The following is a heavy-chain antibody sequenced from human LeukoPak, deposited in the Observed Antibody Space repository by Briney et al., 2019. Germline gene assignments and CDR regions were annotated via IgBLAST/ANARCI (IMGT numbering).Heavy chain of an antibody. V-gene: IGHV4-4*07. J-gene: IGHJ4*02. Sequence: SETLSLTCTGHGDSISSYYWSSIRQPAGKGLEWIGRIVTSGSTNYHPSIKSRVTISVDTSKNQFSLKLSSVTAADTAVYYCARDETYGGNSGELHYWGQGTLVTVSS. CDR2: IVTSGST. D-gene: IGHD4-23*01. CDR1: GDSISSYY. CDR3: ARDETYGGNSGELHY.